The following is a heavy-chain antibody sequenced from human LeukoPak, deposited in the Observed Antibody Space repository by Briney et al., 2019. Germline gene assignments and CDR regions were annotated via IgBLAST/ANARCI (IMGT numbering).Heavy chain of an antibody. Sequence: GGSLRLSCAASGFTFSTYSMNWVRQTPGKGLEWIAYISGDSNNIYYADSVKGRFTISRDNAKNSVYLHMSSLRAEDTAVYYCAKVGYSYGFYYYMDVWGKGTTVTVSS. CDR3: AKVGYSYGFYYYMDV. D-gene: IGHD5-18*01. V-gene: IGHV3-48*04. J-gene: IGHJ6*03. CDR2: ISGDSNNI. CDR1: GFTFSTYS.